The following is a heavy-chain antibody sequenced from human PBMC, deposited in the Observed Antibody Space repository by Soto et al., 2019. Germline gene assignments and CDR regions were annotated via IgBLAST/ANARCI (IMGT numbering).Heavy chain of an antibody. CDR3: ARVAYCGGDCLHSFDY. CDR1: GFTFSSYS. D-gene: IGHD2-21*02. Sequence: GGSLRLSCAASGFTFSSYSMNWVRQAPGKGLEWVSYISSSSSTIYYADSVKGRFTISRDNAKNSLYLQMNSLRDEDTAVYYCARVAYCGGDCLHSFDYWGQGTLVTVSS. J-gene: IGHJ4*02. CDR2: ISSSSSTI. V-gene: IGHV3-48*02.